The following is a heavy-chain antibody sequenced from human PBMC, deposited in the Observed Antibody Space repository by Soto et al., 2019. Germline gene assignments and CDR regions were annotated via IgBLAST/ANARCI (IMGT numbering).Heavy chain of an antibody. CDR2: LNEDGSET. CDR1: GFTFSTYW. Sequence: EVQLVESGGGLVQPGGSLRLSCAASGFTFSTYWMTWVRQAPGKGLEWVANLNEDGSETYYVDSVKGRFTISRDNAKSSLYLQMNSLRGEDTAIYYCARRSPYGGDRTLFDYWGQGTLVTVSS. D-gene: IGHD2-8*01. J-gene: IGHJ4*02. V-gene: IGHV3-7*01. CDR3: ARRSPYGGDRTLFDY.